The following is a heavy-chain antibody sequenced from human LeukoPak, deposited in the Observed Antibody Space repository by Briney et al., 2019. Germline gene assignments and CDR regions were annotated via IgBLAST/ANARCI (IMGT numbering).Heavy chain of an antibody. Sequence: PSETLSLTCTVSGGSLSSGGYYWSWIRQPPGRGLEWIGYIYHSGSTYYNPSLKSRVTISVDTSKNQFSLKLSSVTAADTAVYYCAREHISEVVTAYYYYYGMDVWGQGTTVTVSS. CDR2: IYHSGST. V-gene: IGHV4-30-2*01. CDR3: AREHISEVVTAYYYYYGMDV. D-gene: IGHD2-21*01. CDR1: GGSLSSGGYY. J-gene: IGHJ6*02.